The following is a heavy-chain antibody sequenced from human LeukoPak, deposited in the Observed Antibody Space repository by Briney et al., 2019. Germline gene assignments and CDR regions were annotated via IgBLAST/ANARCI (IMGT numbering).Heavy chain of an antibody. CDR2: FYPGDSDT. CDR3: AKTVVGTTLQAYYYYMDV. V-gene: IGHV5-51*01. Sequence: GESLKIACQGSGNSFTSYWIRWVRQLPGEGLEWMGIFYPGDSDTRDSPSFQGQVTISADKSISTAYLQWSSLKASDTAMYYCAKTVVGTTLQAYYYYMDVWGKGTAVTISS. CDR1: GNSFTSYW. D-gene: IGHD1-26*01. J-gene: IGHJ6*03.